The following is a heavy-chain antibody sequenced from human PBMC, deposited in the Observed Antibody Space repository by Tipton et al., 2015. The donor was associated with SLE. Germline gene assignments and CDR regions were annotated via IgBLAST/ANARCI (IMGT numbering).Heavy chain of an antibody. CDR3: AKARYSSGWLVDY. V-gene: IGHV3-23*01. D-gene: IGHD6-19*01. Sequence: SLRLSYAASGFTFSSYEMNWVRQAPGKGLEWVSAISGSGGSTYYADSVKGRFTISRDNSKNTLYLQMNSLRAEDTAVYYCAKARYSSGWLVDYWGQGTPVTVSS. CDR2: ISGSGGST. J-gene: IGHJ4*02. CDR1: GFTFSSYE.